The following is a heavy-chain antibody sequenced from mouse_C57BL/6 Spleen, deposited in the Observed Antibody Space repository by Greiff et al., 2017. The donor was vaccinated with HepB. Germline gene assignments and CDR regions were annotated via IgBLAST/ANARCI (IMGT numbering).Heavy chain of an antibody. D-gene: IGHD1-1*01. CDR1: AYTFTSYW. CDR3: ARYYYGSSYGFAY. CDR2: IFPGSGST. V-gene: IGHV1-55*01. J-gene: IGHJ3*01. Sequence: VQLHQPGAELVKPGASVKMSCKASAYTFTSYWLPWVKRSPGQGLEWIGDIFPGSGSTNYNEKVKSKATLTVDTSSSTAYMQLSSLTSEDSAVYYCARYYYGSSYGFAYWGQGTLVTVSA.